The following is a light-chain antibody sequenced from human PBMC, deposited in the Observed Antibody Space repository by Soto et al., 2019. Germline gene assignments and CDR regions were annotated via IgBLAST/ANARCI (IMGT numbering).Light chain of an antibody. CDR3: GTWDSGLSVVL. CDR2: DIN. J-gene: IGLJ2*01. CDR1: SSNIGTNY. V-gene: IGLV1-51*01. Sequence: QSVLTQPPSVSATPGQKVTISCSGSSSNIGTNYVSWYQQLPGTAPKLLIYDINKRPSGIPDRFSGSQSGTSATLGITGLQTGDEADYYCGTWDSGLSVVLFGGGTKVTVL.